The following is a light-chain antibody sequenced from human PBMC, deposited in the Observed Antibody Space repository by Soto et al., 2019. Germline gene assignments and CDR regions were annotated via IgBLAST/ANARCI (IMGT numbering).Light chain of an antibody. CDR2: DVS. V-gene: IGLV2-14*01. J-gene: IGLJ1*01. CDR3: GSYTTSSNYV. Sequence: QSVLPQPASVSGSPGQSITISCTGTSSDIDAYNYVSWYQQHPGKAPKLMIYDVSNRPSGISNRFSGSKSGNTASLTISGLQAEDEADYYCGSYTTSSNYVFGTGTKVTVL. CDR1: SSDIDAYNY.